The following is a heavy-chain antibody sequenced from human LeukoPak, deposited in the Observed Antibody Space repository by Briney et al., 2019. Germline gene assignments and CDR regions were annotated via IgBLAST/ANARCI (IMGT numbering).Heavy chain of an antibody. J-gene: IGHJ4*02. CDR2: ISSSSSTI. Sequence: SGGSLRLSCAASGFTFSSYSMNWVRQAPGKGLEWVSYISSSSSTIYYADSVKGRFTISRDNAKNSLHLQMNSLRAEDTAVYYCARDGYDFDYWGQGTLVTVSS. CDR1: GFTFSSYS. D-gene: IGHD5-12*01. CDR3: ARDGYDFDY. V-gene: IGHV3-48*04.